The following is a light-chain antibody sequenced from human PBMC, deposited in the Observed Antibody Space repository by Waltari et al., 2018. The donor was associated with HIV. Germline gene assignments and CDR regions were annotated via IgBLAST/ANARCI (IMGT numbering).Light chain of an antibody. CDR3: QSYDSSLSGWV. V-gene: IGLV1-40*01. CDR1: SSNIGAGYD. CDR2: GNN. Sequence: QSVLTQPPSVSGAPGQRVTISCTGSSSNIGAGYDAPRYQPPPGTAPKLPIYGNNNRPSGVPDRFSGSKSGTSASLAITGLQAEDEADYYCQSYDSSLSGWVFGGGTKLTVL. J-gene: IGLJ3*02.